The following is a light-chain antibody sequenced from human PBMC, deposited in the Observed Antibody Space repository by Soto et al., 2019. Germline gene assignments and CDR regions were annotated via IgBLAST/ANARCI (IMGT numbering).Light chain of an antibody. CDR3: SSYTSSSTWV. CDR2: EVN. J-gene: IGLJ2*01. V-gene: IGLV2-14*01. CDR1: SSDVGGYDY. Sequence: QSALTQPASVSGSPGQSITISCTGTSSDVGGYDYVSWYQHHPGKAPKLMIYEVNNRPSGVSNRFSGSKSGNTASLTISGLQAEDEADYYCSSYTSSSTWVFGGGTKVTVL.